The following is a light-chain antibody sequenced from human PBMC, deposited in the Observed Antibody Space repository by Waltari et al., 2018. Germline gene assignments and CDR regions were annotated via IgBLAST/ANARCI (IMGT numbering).Light chain of an antibody. CDR2: GAS. Sequence: EIVLTQSPGTLSLSPGERATLPCRASQSVSSSYLAWYQQKPGQAPRLLIYGASGRATGIPDRFSGSGSGTDFTLTISRLEPEDFAVYYCQQYGSSLLLTFGGGTKVEIK. CDR1: QSVSSSY. J-gene: IGKJ4*01. V-gene: IGKV3-20*01. CDR3: QQYGSSLLLT.